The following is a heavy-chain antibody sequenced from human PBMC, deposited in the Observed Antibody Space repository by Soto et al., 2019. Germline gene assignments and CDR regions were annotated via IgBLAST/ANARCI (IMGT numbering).Heavy chain of an antibody. Sequence: ASVKVSCEASGYTFTSYGIHWVRQAPGQRLEWTGWINAGNGNTKYSEKFQGRVTITRDTSASTAYLELSSLRSEDTAVYYCARDPNDSSAYYHHYYYGMDVWGQGTTVTVSS. CDR1: GYTFTSYG. CDR3: ARDPNDSSAYYHHYYYGMDV. V-gene: IGHV1-3*01. CDR2: INAGNGNT. D-gene: IGHD3-22*01. J-gene: IGHJ6*01.